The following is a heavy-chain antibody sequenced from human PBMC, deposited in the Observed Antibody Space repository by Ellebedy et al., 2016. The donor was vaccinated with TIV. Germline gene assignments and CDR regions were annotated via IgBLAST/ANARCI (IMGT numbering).Heavy chain of an antibody. J-gene: IGHJ4*02. CDR2: ISGGRTYT. D-gene: IGHD5-12*01. V-gene: IGHV3-11*06. Sequence: GESLKISCVASGFSFSDYYMSWIRQAPGKGLEWVSYISGGRTYTNYADSVKGRFTISRDNAKKSLYLQMNSLRVEDTAIYYCARAGYSGHESDFWGQGTLVTVSS. CDR1: GFSFSDYY. CDR3: ARAGYSGHESDF.